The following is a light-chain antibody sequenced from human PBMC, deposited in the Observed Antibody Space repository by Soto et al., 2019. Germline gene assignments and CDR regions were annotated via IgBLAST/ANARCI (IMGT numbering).Light chain of an antibody. CDR3: SSHSSSTTHVV. Sequence: QSALTQPASVSGSPGRSVTISCTGTSSDVGDFNYVSWYQHLPGRAPKLIIYDVTNRPSGISYRFSASKSGRTASLTISGLQAEDEADYYCSSHSSSTTHVVFGGGTKVTVL. CDR1: SSDVGDFNY. V-gene: IGLV2-14*03. CDR2: DVT. J-gene: IGLJ2*01.